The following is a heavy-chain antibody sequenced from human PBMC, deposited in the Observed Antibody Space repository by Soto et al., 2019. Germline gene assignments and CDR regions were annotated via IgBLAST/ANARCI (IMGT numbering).Heavy chain of an antibody. CDR2: ISSSGSTT. D-gene: IGHD3-22*01. CDR1: RFPFNTYY. V-gene: IGHV3-11*01. J-gene: IGHJ4*02. CDR3: TTENYYQGDY. Sequence: QVQLVESGGGLVKPGGSLRLSCEVSRFPFNTYYMSWIRQAPGKGLEWISTISSSGSTTAYAASVKDRFTISRDNAKNSLYLQINRLRAENTAVYFCTTENYYQGDYWGQGALVTVSS.